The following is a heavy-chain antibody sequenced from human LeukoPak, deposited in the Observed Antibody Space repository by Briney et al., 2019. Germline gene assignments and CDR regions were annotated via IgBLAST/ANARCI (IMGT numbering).Heavy chain of an antibody. V-gene: IGHV4-34*01. D-gene: IGHD3-16*01. Sequence: SETLSLTCADYGGSFSGYYWSWIRQPPGKGLEWIGEINHSGSTNYNPSLKSRVTISVDTSKNQFSLKLSSVTAADTAVYYCARIRPGGAPPDYWGQGTLVTVSS. CDR3: ARIRPGGAPPDY. J-gene: IGHJ4*02. CDR1: GGSFSGYY. CDR2: INHSGST.